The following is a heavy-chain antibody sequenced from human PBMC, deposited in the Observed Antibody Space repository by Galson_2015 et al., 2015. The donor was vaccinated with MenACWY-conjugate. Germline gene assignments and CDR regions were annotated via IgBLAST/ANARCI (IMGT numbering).Heavy chain of an antibody. CDR3: AREIVVAPAASWGDYYYGMDC. Sequence: SVKVSCKAPGYTFTNYAMHWVRQAPGQRLEWMGWINAGNGDTKYSQKFQGRVTITSDTSASTAYMELSSLRSEDTAVYYCAREIVVAPAASWGDYYYGMDCWGQGTTVTVSS. CDR1: GYTFTNYA. J-gene: IGHJ6*02. D-gene: IGHD2-2*01. V-gene: IGHV1-3*01. CDR2: INAGNGDT.